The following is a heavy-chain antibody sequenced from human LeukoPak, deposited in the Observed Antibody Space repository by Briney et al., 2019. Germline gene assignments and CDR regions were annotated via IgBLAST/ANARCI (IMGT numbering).Heavy chain of an antibody. CDR1: GYSFTSYW. V-gene: IGHV5-51*01. D-gene: IGHD4-4*01. CDR2: IYPGDSDT. CDR3: ARHRFAVTVTAPFDY. J-gene: IGHJ4*02. Sequence: GESLKISCKGSGYSFTSYWIGRVRQMPGKGLEWMGIIYPGDSDTRYSPSFQGQVTISADKSISTAYLQWSSLKASDTAMYYCARHRFAVTVTAPFDYWGQGTLVTVSS.